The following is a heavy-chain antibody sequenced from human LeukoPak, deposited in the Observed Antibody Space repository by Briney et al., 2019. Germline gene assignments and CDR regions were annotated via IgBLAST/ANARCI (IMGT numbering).Heavy chain of an antibody. D-gene: IGHD6-13*01. Sequence: AXYGGSFSGYYWSWVRQPPGKGLEWIGEINHSGSTNYNPSLTSRVTISVDTSKNQFSLKLSSVTAADTAVYYCARAQYSSSWYDYWGQGTLVTVSS. CDR3: ARAQYSSSWYDY. J-gene: IGHJ4*02. CDR1: GGSFSGYY. CDR2: INHSGST. V-gene: IGHV4-34*01.